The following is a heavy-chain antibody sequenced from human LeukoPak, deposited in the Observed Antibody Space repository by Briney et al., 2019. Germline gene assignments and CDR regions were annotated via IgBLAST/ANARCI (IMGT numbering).Heavy chain of an antibody. CDR3: ARESHDTREDY. J-gene: IGHJ4*02. Sequence: ASVKVSCKASGYTFTSYGISWVRQAPGQGLEWMGWISAYNGDTDYAQKLQGRVTMTTDTSTSAAYMELRSLKSDDTAVYYCARESHDTREDYWGRGTLVTVSS. V-gene: IGHV1-18*01. CDR1: GYTFTSYG. D-gene: IGHD3-22*01. CDR2: ISAYNGDT.